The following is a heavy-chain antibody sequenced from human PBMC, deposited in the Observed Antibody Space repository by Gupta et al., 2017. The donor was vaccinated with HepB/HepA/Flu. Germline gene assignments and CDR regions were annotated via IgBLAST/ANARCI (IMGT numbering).Heavy chain of an antibody. V-gene: IGHV1-46*01. CDR3: ARRGFGELLDY. CDR1: GYTFTTCY. J-gene: IGHJ4*02. D-gene: IGHD1-26*01. CDR2: INPSYGSP. Sequence: QVQLVQSGAEVKKPGASVKVSCKASGYTFTTCYIHWVRQAPGQGLEWMGIINPSYGSPSFAQKFQGRVPMTRYTSTSTVHMELNSLRSEDTAVYYCARRGFGELLDYWGQGTLVTVSS.